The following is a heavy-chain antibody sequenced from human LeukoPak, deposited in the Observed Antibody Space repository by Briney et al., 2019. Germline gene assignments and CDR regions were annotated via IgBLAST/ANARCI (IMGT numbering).Heavy chain of an antibody. V-gene: IGHV4-59*10. D-gene: IGHD3-9*01. CDR1: GGSFSGYY. CDR3: ARGRLYYDILTGYGLSAFDI. Sequence: SETLSLTCAVYGGSFSGYYWSWIRQPAGKGLEWIGRIYTSGSTNYNPSLKSRVTISVDTSKNQFSLKLSSVTAADTAVYYCARGRLYYDILTGYGLSAFDIWGQGTMVTVSS. J-gene: IGHJ3*02. CDR2: IYTSGST.